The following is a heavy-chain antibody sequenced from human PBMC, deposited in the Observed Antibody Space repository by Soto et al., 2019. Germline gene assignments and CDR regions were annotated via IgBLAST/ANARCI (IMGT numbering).Heavy chain of an antibody. CDR2: ISGSGGVT. Sequence: EEQLLESGGGLVQPGGSLRLSCTASGFKFSDYAITWVRQAPGEGLEWVSVISGSGGVTYFADSVKGRFTVSRDNSKNTVFLQLNNVRAEDSAVYFCAKVLIYYSGWFDPWGLGTLVTVSS. CDR1: GFKFSDYA. D-gene: IGHD3-22*01. J-gene: IGHJ5*02. V-gene: IGHV3-23*01. CDR3: AKVLIYYSGWFDP.